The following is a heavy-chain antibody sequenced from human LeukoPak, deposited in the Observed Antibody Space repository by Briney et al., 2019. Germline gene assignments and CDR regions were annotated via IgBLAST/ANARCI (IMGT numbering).Heavy chain of an antibody. D-gene: IGHD3-10*01. CDR1: GVSINSY. Sequence: SETLSLTCTVSGVSINSYWSWIRQPAGKGLEWIGRISGSGTITYNPALQSRLSIPIDTSKNQFSLKLMSVTAADTAVYYCARDSGTTGEVKFDPWGQGTLVTVSS. V-gene: IGHV4-4*07. J-gene: IGHJ5*02. CDR3: ARDSGTTGEVKFDP. CDR2: ISGSGTI.